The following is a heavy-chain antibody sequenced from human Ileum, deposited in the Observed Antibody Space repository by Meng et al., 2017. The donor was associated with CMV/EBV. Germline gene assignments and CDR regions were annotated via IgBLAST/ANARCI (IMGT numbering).Heavy chain of an antibody. J-gene: IGHJ6*02. V-gene: IGHV3-53*01. D-gene: IGHD2-2*01. Sequence: GESLKISCAASGFTFSSYWMSWVRQAPGKGLEWVSGIYRGGGTYYGDSAKGRFTISRDNSKNTLYLQMNSLRVEDTAVYYCATDTSSNTPIDFWGQGTTVTVSS. CDR1: GFTFSSYW. CDR2: IYRGGGT. CDR3: ATDTSSNTPIDF.